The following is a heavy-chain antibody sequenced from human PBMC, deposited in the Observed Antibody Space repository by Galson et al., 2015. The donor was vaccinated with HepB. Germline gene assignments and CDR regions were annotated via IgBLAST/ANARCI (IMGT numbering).Heavy chain of an antibody. CDR3: ARGVGSVPPFYGDTPIHFDY. CDR1: GFTIAGHA. V-gene: IGHV3-23*01. J-gene: IGHJ4*02. D-gene: IGHD4-17*01. CDR2: ISGSGTHS. Sequence: SLRLSCAASGFTIAGHALNWVRQALGKGPEWVSVISGSGTHSFYGDSVKGRFTISRDNFKNTVYLEMNSLRAEDTAVYYCARGVGSVPPFYGDTPIHFDYWGQGALVTVSS.